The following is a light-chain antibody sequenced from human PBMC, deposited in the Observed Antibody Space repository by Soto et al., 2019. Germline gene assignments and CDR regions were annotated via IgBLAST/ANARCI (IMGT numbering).Light chain of an antibody. CDR3: SSYTSSSTLVV. CDR2: DVS. V-gene: IGLV2-14*01. CDR1: SSDVGDNS. Sequence: QSALTQPASVSGSPGQSITISCTGTSSDVGDNSVSWYQQHPGKAPKLMIYDVSSRPSGVSNRFSASKSGNTASLTISGLQAEDDSDYYCSSYTSSSTLVVFGGGTKVTVL. J-gene: IGLJ2*01.